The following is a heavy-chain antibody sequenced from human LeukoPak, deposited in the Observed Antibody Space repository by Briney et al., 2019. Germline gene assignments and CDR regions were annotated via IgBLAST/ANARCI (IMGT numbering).Heavy chain of an antibody. Sequence: ASVKGSCKASGYTFTSCDINWVRQATGQGLEWMGWMNPNSGNTGYGQSFQARITMTRDISIGTAYMELSNLTSEDTAIYYCTRGSSGRRDNWGQGTLVTVSA. CDR3: TRGSSGRRDN. V-gene: IGHV1-8*01. CDR1: GYTFTSCD. D-gene: IGHD6-19*01. CDR2: MNPNSGNT. J-gene: IGHJ4*02.